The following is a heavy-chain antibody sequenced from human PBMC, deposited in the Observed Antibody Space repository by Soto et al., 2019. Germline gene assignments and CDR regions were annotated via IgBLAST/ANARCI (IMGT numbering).Heavy chain of an antibody. V-gene: IGHV4-34*02. Sequence: QVQLQQWGAGLLKPSETLSLSCAVYGGSFSGYPWSWIRQSPGEGLEWIGEINHSGSTNYNPSLMIRVPISVDTSTNVCSLRLCSVTAADTAVYYCERIWVGVARYYGMDVWGQGTTVTVSS. J-gene: IGHJ6*02. CDR1: GGSFSGYP. CDR2: INHSGST. CDR3: ERIWVGVARYYGMDV. D-gene: IGHD3-3*01.